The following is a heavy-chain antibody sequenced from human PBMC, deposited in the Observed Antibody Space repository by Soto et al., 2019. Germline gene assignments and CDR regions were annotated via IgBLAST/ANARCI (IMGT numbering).Heavy chain of an antibody. V-gene: IGHV4-39*01. D-gene: IGHD1-26*01. CDR1: GGSISSSSYY. Sequence: KTSETLSLTCTVSGGSISSSSYYWGWIRQPPGKGLEWIGSIYYSGSTYYNPSLKSRVTISVDTSKNQFSLKLSSVTAADTAVYYGARPVGAGWFDPWGQGTLVTVSS. CDR2: IYYSGST. J-gene: IGHJ5*02. CDR3: ARPVGAGWFDP.